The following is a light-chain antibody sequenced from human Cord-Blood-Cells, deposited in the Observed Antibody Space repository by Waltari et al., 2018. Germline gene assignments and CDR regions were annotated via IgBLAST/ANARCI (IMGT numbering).Light chain of an antibody. V-gene: IGKV1-39*01. Sequence: DIQMTQSPSSLSASVGDRVTITCRASQSISSYLNWYQQKPGKAPKLLIYAASSLQSGVPSMFSGSCTGTDVALTISILQPEDCATYYWQQSYSTPLTFGQGTKVEIK. CDR1: QSISSY. CDR2: AAS. J-gene: IGKJ1*01. CDR3: QQSYSTPLT.